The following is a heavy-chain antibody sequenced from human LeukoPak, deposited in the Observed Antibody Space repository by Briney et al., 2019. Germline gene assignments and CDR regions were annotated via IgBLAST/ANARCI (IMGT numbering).Heavy chain of an antibody. CDR3: ARDRQWPLLLPNTRRAHYYYGMDV. V-gene: IGHV3-23*01. D-gene: IGHD6-19*01. CDR1: GFTFSSYA. Sequence: GGSLRLSCAASGFTFSSYAMSWVRQAPGKGLEWVSAISGSGGSTYYADSVKGRFTISRDNSKNTLYLQMNSLRAEDTAVYYCARDRQWPLLLPNTRRAHYYYGMDVWGQGTTVTVSS. J-gene: IGHJ6*02. CDR2: ISGSGGST.